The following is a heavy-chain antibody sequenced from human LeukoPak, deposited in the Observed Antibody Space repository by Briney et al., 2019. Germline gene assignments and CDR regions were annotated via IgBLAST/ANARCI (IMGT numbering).Heavy chain of an antibody. CDR2: IYHSGST. D-gene: IGHD6-6*01. V-gene: IGHV4-30-2*01. CDR3: SVAYSSSSDAFDI. CDR1: GGSISSGGYY. Sequence: KPSQTLSLTCTVSGGSISSGGYYWSWIRQPPGKGLEWIGYIYHSGSTYYNPSLKSRVTISVDRSKNQFSLKLNSVTAADTAVYYCSVAYSSSSDAFDIWGQGTMVTVSS. J-gene: IGHJ3*02.